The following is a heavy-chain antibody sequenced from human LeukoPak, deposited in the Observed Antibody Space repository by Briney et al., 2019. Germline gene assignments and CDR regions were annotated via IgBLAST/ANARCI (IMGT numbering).Heavy chain of an antibody. J-gene: IGHJ4*02. Sequence: GGSLRLSCAASGFTFSSYWMSWVRQAPGKGLEWVANIKQDGSEKYYVDSVKGRFTISRDNSKNTLNLQLNSLRAEDTAVYYCAGGRGYSFGYPLDYWGQGTLVTVSS. CDR3: AGGRGYSFGYPLDY. CDR2: IKQDGSEK. CDR1: GFTFSSYW. V-gene: IGHV3-7*01. D-gene: IGHD5-18*01.